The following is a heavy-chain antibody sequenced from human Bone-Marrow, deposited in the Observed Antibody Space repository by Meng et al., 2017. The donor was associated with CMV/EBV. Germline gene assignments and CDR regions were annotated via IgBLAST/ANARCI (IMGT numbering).Heavy chain of an antibody. V-gene: IGHV1-18*01. D-gene: IGHD3-10*01. J-gene: IGHJ4*02. Sequence: ASVKVSCKASGYTFTSYGISWVRQAPGQGLEWMGWISAYNGNTNYAQKLQGRVTMTTDTSTSTAYMELRSLRSDDTAVYYCARGGYYYGSGSYHSLFDYWRQGTLVTVSS. CDR1: GYTFTSYG. CDR3: ARGGYYYGSGSYHSLFDY. CDR2: ISAYNGNT.